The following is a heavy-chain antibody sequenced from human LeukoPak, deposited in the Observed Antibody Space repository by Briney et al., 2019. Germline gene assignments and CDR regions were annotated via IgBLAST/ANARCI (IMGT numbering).Heavy chain of an antibody. CDR3: ARGGIAAESWFDP. CDR2: IYYSGST. D-gene: IGHD6-13*01. J-gene: IGHJ5*02. V-gene: IGHV4-31*03. CDR1: GGSISSGGYY. Sequence: SETLSLTCSVSGGSISSGGYYWSWIRQHPGKGLEWIGYIYYSGSTYYNPSLKSRVTISVDTSKNQFSLKLSSVTAADTAVYYCARGGIAAESWFDPWGQGTLVTVSS.